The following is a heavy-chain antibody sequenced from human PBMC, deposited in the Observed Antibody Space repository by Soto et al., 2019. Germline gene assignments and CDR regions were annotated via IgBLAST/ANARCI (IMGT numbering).Heavy chain of an antibody. J-gene: IGHJ4*02. CDR3: ARHGSY. CDR1: GVSISSSSYY. Sequence: SETLSLTCTVSGVSISSSSYYWGWIRQTPGKGLEWIGTIYFSGSTYYNPSLKSRVTISVDRSKNQFSLNLTSVTAADTAVYYCARHGSYWGPGTLVTVST. CDR2: IYFSGST. V-gene: IGHV4-39*01.